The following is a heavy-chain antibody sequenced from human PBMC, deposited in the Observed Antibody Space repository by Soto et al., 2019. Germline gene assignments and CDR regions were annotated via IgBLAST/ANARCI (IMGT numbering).Heavy chain of an antibody. CDR3: AVTVTGSRSPLAH. J-gene: IGHJ4*02. CDR2: IIPIYASP. Sequence: QVQLVQSGAEVKKPGSSVKVSCKASGGTFSSNAISWVRQAPGQGLEWTGGIIPIYASPNYAQNFQGRVTVTADKATSTAYLELSRLKFADSAIYYCAVTVTGSRSPLAHWGRGPVVIVSS. CDR1: GGTFSSNA. D-gene: IGHD3-9*01. V-gene: IGHV1-69*06.